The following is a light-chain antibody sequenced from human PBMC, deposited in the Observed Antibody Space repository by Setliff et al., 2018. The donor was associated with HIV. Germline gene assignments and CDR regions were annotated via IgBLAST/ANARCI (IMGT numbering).Light chain of an antibody. CDR2: SAS. Sequence: DIQMTQSPSSLSASVGDTVTITCRASDKINNYLSWYQQIPGKAPKLLIYSASTLQRGVPSRFSGRGYGTDFTLTISSLQPEDFANYYCQQNYNSPPAFGQGTKVDIK. V-gene: IGKV1-39*01. CDR3: QQNYNSPPA. J-gene: IGKJ1*01. CDR1: DKINNY.